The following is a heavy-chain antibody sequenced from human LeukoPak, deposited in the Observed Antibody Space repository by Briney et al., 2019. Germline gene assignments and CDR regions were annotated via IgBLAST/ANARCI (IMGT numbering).Heavy chain of an antibody. CDR3: AKGYYYYDSSGYYPPLGYFDY. V-gene: IGHV3-7*03. J-gene: IGHJ4*02. Sequence: PGGSLRLSCAASGFTFSSYWMSWVRQAPGKGLEWVANIKQDGSEKYYVDSVKGRFTISRDNAKNSLYLQMNSLRAEDTAVYYCAKGYYYYDSSGYYPPLGYFDYWGQGTLVTVSS. D-gene: IGHD3-22*01. CDR1: GFTFSSYW. CDR2: IKQDGSEK.